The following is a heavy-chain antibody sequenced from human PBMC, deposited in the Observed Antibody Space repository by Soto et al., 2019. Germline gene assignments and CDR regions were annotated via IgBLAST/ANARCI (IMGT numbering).Heavy chain of an antibody. CDR1: GGSISSSSYY. CDR3: AREYDFWSGNYFDY. CDR2: IYYSGST. J-gene: IGHJ4*02. D-gene: IGHD3-3*01. V-gene: IGHV4-39*07. Sequence: PSETLSLTCTVSGGSISSSSYYWGWIRQPPGRGLEWIGSIYYSGSTYYNPSLKSRVTISVDTSKNQFSLKLSSVTAADTAVYYCAREYDFWSGNYFDYWGQGTRVTVSS.